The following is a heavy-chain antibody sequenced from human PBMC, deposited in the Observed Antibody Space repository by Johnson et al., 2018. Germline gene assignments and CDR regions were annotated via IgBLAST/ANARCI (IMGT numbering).Heavy chain of an antibody. CDR1: GFTFSRYG. D-gene: IGHD3-3*01. Sequence: QVQLVESGGGLVQPGGSLRLSCAASGFTFSRYGMHWVRQAPGKGLEWVAVISYDGSNKYYADSVKGRFTISRDNSKNRLYLQMGRLRAEDMAVYYCAREAYYDFWSGYYYYYYYMDVWGKGTTVTVSS. CDR3: AREAYYDFWSGYYYYYYYMDV. CDR2: ISYDGSNK. J-gene: IGHJ6*03. V-gene: IGHV3-30*03.